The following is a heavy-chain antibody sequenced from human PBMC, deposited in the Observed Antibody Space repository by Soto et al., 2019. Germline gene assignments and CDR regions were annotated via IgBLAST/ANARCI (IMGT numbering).Heavy chain of an antibody. CDR1: GFTFNSYS. CDR2: ISSSGSYI. J-gene: IGHJ4*02. CDR3: GSFHY. V-gene: IGHV3-21*06. Sequence: GSLRLSCAASGFTFNSYSMNWVRQAPGKGLEWISSISSSGSYIYYADSVRGRFTISRDNAKNSLYLQMNNLRAEDTAVYYCGSFHYWGQGVLVTVSS.